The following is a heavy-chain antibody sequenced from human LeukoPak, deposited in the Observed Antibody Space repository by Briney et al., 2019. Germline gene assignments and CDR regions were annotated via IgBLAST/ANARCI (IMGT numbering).Heavy chain of an antibody. CDR2: ISAYNGNT. J-gene: IGHJ4*02. D-gene: IGHD3-10*01. Sequence: GASVNVSFKASRYSFTTYGVNWVRQAPGQGLEWMGLISAYNGNTNFAQKLQGGVTMTTETPTSTAYMELRRLRSDEPAVYYCARIVRGVMPVPWDYWGQGTLVTVSS. CDR1: RYSFTTYG. V-gene: IGHV1-18*01. CDR3: ARIVRGVMPVPWDY.